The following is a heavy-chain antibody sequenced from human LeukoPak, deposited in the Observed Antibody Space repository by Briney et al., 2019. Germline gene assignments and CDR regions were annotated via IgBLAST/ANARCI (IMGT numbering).Heavy chain of an antibody. CDR3: ARGSGTFDY. J-gene: IGHJ4*02. V-gene: IGHV4-59*01. Sequence: PSETLSLTCTVSGGSISNKYWSWIRQPPGKGLEWIGYIYYSGSTNYNPSLKSRVTILVDTSKNQFSLKLSSVTAADTAVYFCARGSGTFDYWGQGTLVTVSS. CDR2: IYYSGST. CDR1: GGSISNKY. D-gene: IGHD1-1*01.